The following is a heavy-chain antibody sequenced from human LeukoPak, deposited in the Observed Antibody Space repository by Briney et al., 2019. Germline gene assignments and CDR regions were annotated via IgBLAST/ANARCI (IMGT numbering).Heavy chain of an antibody. J-gene: IGHJ4*02. D-gene: IGHD3-9*01. Sequence: PGGSLRLSCAASGFTFSSYGMHWVRQAPGKGLEWVAVISYDGSNKYYADSVKGRFTISRDNSKNTLYLQMNSLGAEDTAVYYCARAQRDIYDGREYDYWGQGTLVTVSS. CDR1: GFTFSSYG. CDR3: ARAQRDIYDGREYDY. CDR2: ISYDGSNK. V-gene: IGHV3-30*03.